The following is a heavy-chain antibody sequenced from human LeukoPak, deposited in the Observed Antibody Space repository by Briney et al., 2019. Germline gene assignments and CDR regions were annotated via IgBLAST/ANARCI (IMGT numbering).Heavy chain of an antibody. V-gene: IGHV4-38-2*02. J-gene: IGHJ6*03. Sequence: SETLSPTCTVSGYSISSGYYWGWIRQPPGKGLEWIGSIYHSGSTYYNPSLKSRVTIPVDTSKNQFSLKLSSVTAADTAVYYCASYSNYHYYYMDVWGKGTTVTVSS. CDR3: ASYSNYHYYYMDV. D-gene: IGHD4-11*01. CDR1: GYSISSGYY. CDR2: IYHSGST.